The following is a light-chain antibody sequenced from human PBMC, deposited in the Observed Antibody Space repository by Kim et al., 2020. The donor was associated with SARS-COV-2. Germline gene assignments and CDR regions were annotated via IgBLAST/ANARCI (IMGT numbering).Light chain of an antibody. CDR2: GAS. Sequence: HGERVIVSCRASQSVSNNLAWYQQRPGQAPRLIIYGASTRATDIPVRFTGSGSGTEFTLTISSLRSEDFAVYYCQQYNNWPPWTFGQGTKVDIK. CDR1: QSVSNN. CDR3: QQYNNWPPWT. J-gene: IGKJ1*01. V-gene: IGKV3-15*01.